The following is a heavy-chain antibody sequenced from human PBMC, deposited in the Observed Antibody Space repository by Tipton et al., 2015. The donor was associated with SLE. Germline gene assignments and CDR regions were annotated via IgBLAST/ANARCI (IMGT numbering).Heavy chain of an antibody. V-gene: IGHV4-31*03. CDR2: INHSGST. D-gene: IGHD6-19*01. J-gene: IGHJ3*02. CDR1: GGSISSGGYY. Sequence: GLVKPSQTLSLTCTVSGGSISSGGYYWSWIRQHPGKGLEWIGEINHSGSTNYNPSLKSRVTISVDTSKNQFSLKLSSVTAADTAVYYCEAVAGRNAFDIWGQGTMVTVSS. CDR3: EAVAGRNAFDI.